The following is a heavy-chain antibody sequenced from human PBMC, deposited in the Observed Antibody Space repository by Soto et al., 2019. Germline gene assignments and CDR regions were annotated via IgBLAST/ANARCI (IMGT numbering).Heavy chain of an antibody. V-gene: IGHV1-69*13. CDR2: IIPIFGTA. Sequence: SVKVSCKASGGTFSSYAISWVRQAPGQGLEWMGGIIPIFGTANYAQKFQGRVTITADESTSTAYMELSSLRSEDTAVYYCARGTLEMATIFHYYYGMDVWGQGTTVTVSS. CDR1: GGTFSSYA. J-gene: IGHJ6*02. D-gene: IGHD5-12*01. CDR3: ARGTLEMATIFHYYYGMDV.